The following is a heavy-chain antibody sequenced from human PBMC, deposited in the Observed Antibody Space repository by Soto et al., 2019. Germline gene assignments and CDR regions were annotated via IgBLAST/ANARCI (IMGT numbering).Heavy chain of an antibody. D-gene: IGHD3-22*01. J-gene: IGHJ1*01. CDR2: IYSGGST. CDR1: GFTVSSNH. Sequence: SLRLSCAASGFTVSSNHMSWVRQAPGKGLEWVSVIYSGGSTYYADSVKGRFTISRDNSKNTLYLQMNSLRAEDTAVYYCARDRVESGYPEYFQHWGQGTLVTVSS. V-gene: IGHV3-53*01. CDR3: ARDRVESGYPEYFQH.